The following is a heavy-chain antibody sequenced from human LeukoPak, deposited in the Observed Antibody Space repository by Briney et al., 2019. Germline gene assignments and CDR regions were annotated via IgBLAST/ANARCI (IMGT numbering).Heavy chain of an antibody. Sequence: PGGSLRLSCAASGFTFSTYSMNWVRQAPGKGLEWVSSISSSSSYIYYADSVKGRFTISRDNAKNSLYLQMNSLRAEDTAVYYCARESPYSSGWEGYYYYYMDVWGKGTTVTVSS. CDR3: ARESPYSSGWEGYYYYYMDV. CDR2: ISSSSSYI. CDR1: GFTFSTYS. V-gene: IGHV3-21*01. J-gene: IGHJ6*03. D-gene: IGHD3-22*01.